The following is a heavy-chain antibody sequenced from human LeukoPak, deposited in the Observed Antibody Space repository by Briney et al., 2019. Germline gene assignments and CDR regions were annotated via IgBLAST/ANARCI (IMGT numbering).Heavy chain of an antibody. Sequence: GESLKISCKGSGYDFFYYLIGLVRQMPGKGLEWMGIIYSGYSETRYSPSFQGQVTISAEKSINTAYLQWRSLKASDTAMYYCVRKVTLGCFDPWGQGTLVTVSS. CDR1: GYDFFYYL. V-gene: IGHV5-51*01. CDR3: VRKVTLGCFDP. J-gene: IGHJ5*02. D-gene: IGHD1-26*01. CDR2: IYSGYSET.